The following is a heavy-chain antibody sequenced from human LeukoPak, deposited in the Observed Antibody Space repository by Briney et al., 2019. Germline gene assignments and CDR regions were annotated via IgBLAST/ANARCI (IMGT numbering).Heavy chain of an antibody. CDR3: ARSEWLAIDY. V-gene: IGHV4-4*02. Sequence: PSGTLSLTCAVSGGSISSSNWWSWVRQPPGKGLEWIGYIYYSGSTNYNPSLKSRVTISVDTSKNQFSLKLSSVTAADTAVYYCARSEWLAIDYWGQGTLVTVSS. D-gene: IGHD6-19*01. J-gene: IGHJ4*02. CDR1: GGSISSSNW. CDR2: IYYSGST.